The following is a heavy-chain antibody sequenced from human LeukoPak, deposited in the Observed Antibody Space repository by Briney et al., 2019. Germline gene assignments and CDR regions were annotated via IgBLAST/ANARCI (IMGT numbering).Heavy chain of an antibody. CDR2: IVVGSDNT. V-gene: IGHV1-58*01. CDR1: GFTFTSSA. CDR3: AADPTYYDILTGYYSFDY. D-gene: IGHD3-9*01. Sequence: SVKVSCKASGFTFTSSAVQWVRQARGQRLERIGWIVVGSDNTNYAQKFQERVTITRDMSTSTAYMELSSLRSEDTAVYYCAADPTYYDILTGYYSFDYWGQGTLVTVSS. J-gene: IGHJ4*02.